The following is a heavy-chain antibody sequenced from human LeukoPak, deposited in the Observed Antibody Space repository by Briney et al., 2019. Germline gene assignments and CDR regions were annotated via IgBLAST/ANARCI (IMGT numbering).Heavy chain of an antibody. CDR1: GYTFTSYG. D-gene: IGHD3-10*01. J-gene: IGHJ5*02. CDR3: ASVMVRGPRPSHWFDP. V-gene: IGHV1-18*01. CDR2: ISAYNGNT. Sequence: RASVKASCKASGYTFTSYGISWVRQAPGQGLEWMGWISAYNGNTNYAQKLQGRVTMTTDTSTSTAYMELRSLRSDDTAVYYCASVMVRGPRPSHWFDPWGQGTLVTVSS.